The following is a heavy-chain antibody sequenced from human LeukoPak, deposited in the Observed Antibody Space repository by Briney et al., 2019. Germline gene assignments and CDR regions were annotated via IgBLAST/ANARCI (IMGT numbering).Heavy chain of an antibody. CDR2: IYYSGST. CDR3: ARGARAGYNLEPFDY. J-gene: IGHJ4*02. D-gene: IGHD5-24*01. V-gene: IGHV4-59*08. CDR1: GGSMSSYC. Sequence: SGTLSLTGTVSGGSMSSYCWSWIRQPPGKGLEWIGYIYYSGSTKYNPSLKSRVTISVDTSKNQFSMKLSSVTAADTAVYYCARGARAGYNLEPFDYWGQGTLVTVSS.